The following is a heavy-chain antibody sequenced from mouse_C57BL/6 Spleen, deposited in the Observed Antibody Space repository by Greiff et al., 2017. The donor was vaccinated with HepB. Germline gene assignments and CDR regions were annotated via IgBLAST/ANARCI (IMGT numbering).Heavy chain of an antibody. CDR3: ARPLDY. CDR2: INPNNGGT. J-gene: IGHJ2*01. CDR1: GYTFTDYY. V-gene: IGHV1-26*01. Sequence: EVKLQQSGPELVKPGASVKISCKASGYTFTDYYMNWVKQSHGKSLEWIGDINPNNGGTSYNQKFKGKATLTVDKSSSTAYMELRSLTSEDSAVYYCARPLDYWGQGTTLTVSS.